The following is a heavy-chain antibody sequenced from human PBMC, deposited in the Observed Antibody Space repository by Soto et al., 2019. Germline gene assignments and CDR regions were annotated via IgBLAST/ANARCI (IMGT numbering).Heavy chain of an antibody. V-gene: IGHV3-21*01. J-gene: IGHJ6*02. D-gene: IGHD6-13*01. Sequence: GGSLRLSCAASGFTFSSYSMNWVRQAPGKGLEWVSSISSSSSYIYYADSVKGRFTISRDNAKNSLYLQMNSLRAEDTAVYYCARDLGCIAAAGTEVCGYYYGMDVWGQGTTVTVSS. CDR2: ISSSSSYI. CDR3: ARDLGCIAAAGTEVCGYYYGMDV. CDR1: GFTFSSYS.